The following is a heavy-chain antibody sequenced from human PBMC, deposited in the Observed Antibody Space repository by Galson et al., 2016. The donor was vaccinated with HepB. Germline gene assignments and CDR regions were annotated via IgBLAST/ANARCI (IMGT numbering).Heavy chain of an antibody. V-gene: IGHV3-7*03. CDR1: GFTFSTYW. CDR3: ARDCWSPRLRGVSDS. D-gene: IGHD3-10*01. J-gene: IGHJ4*02. CDR2: IKQDGSET. Sequence: SLRLSCAASGFTFSTYWMSWVRQAPGKGLEWVANIKQDGSETCFVGSIKGRFTISRDNAKNSVYLQMNSLRAEDTAVCQYARDCWSPRLRGVSDSWGQGTLVIVSS.